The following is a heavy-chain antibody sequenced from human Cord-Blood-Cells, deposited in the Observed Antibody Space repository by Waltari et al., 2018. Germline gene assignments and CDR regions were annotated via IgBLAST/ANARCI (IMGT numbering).Heavy chain of an antibody. CDR1: VFTFSNAW. V-gene: IGHV3-15*01. D-gene: IGHD4-4*01. J-gene: IGHJ4*02. Sequence: EVQLVESGGGLVKPGGSLRLCCAASVFTFSNAWMSWVSQAPGKGLEWVGRIKSKTDGGTTDYAAPVKGRFTISRDDSKNTLYLQMNSLKTEDTAVYYCTTEVTTYYVDYWGQGTLVTVSS. CDR3: TTEVTTYYVDY. CDR2: IKSKTDGGTT.